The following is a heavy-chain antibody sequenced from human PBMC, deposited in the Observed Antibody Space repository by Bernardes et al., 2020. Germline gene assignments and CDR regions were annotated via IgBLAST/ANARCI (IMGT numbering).Heavy chain of an antibody. CDR3: ARAPGGAQAVLFYYYYYGMDV. CDR2: ISSSSSYT. V-gene: IGHV3-11*06. D-gene: IGHD2-21*01. Sequence: GGSRRRSCAASGFTFSDYYMSWNRQAPGKGLEWGSYISSSSSYTNYADSVKGRFTIPRDNAKNSLYLQMNSLRAEDTAVYYCARAPGGAQAVLFYYYYYGMDVWGQGTTVTVSS. CDR1: GFTFSDYY. J-gene: IGHJ6*02.